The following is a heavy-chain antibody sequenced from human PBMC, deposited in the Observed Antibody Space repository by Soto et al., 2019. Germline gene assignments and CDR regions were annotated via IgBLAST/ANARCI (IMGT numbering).Heavy chain of an antibody. V-gene: IGHV1-46*03. CDR1: GYTFTSYY. CDR2: INPSGGST. CDR3: AREGRTYYDFWGPGRDAFDI. D-gene: IGHD3-3*01. Sequence: ASVKVSCKASGYTFTSYYMHWVRQAPGQGLEWMGIINPSGGSTSYAQKFQGRVTMIRDTSTSTVYMELSSLRSEDTAVYYCAREGRTYYDFWGPGRDAFDIWGQGTMVTVSS. J-gene: IGHJ3*02.